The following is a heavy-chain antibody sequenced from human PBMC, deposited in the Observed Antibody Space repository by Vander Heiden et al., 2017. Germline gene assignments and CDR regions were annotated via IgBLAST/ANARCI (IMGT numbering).Heavy chain of an antibody. D-gene: IGHD3-22*01. J-gene: IGHJ6*02. CDR2: INHSGST. CDR1: GGSLSGYY. CDR3: ARTWGNYYDSSGFMDV. V-gene: IGHV4-34*01. Sequence: QVQLQQWGAGLLKPSETLSLTCAVYGGSLSGYYWSWIRQPPGKGLEWIGEINHSGSTNYNPSLKSRVTISVDTSKNQFSLKLSSVTAADTAVYYCARTWGNYYDSSGFMDVWGQGTTVTVSS.